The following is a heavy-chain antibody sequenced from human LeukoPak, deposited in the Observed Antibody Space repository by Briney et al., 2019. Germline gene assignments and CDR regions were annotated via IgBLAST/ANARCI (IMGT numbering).Heavy chain of an antibody. J-gene: IGHJ4*02. Sequence: GGSLRLSCAASGFILSNYAMHWFRQPAGKGLEWVSALGTAGDTFYPGSVKGRFTISRDNAKKSLFLQMSSLRAEDTAIYYCARQSTPHGNFDYWGQGTLVTVSS. V-gene: IGHV3-13*01. D-gene: IGHD5-24*01. CDR3: ARQSTPHGNFDY. CDR2: LGTAGDT. CDR1: GFILSNYA.